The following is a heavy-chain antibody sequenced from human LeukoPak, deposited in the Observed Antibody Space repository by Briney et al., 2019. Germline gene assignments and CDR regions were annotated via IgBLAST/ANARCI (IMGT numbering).Heavy chain of an antibody. J-gene: IGHJ4*02. D-gene: IGHD4-17*01. CDR2: INHSGST. CDR3: ARGLRSSY. Sequence: SETLSLTCAVYGGSFSGYYWSWIRQPPGKGLEWIGEINHSGSTNYNPSLKSRVTISVDTSKNQFSLKLSSVTAADTAVHYCARGLRSSYWDQGTLVTVSS. V-gene: IGHV4-34*01. CDR1: GGSFSGYY.